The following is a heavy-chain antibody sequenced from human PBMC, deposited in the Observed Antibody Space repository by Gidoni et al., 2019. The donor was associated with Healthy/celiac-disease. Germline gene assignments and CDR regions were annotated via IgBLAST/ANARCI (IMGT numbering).Heavy chain of an antibody. CDR2: INHSGST. D-gene: IGHD2-21*02. J-gene: IGHJ3*02. V-gene: IGHV4-34*01. Sequence: QVQLQQWGAGLLKPSETLSLTCAVYGGSFSGYYWSWIRQPPGKGLEWIGEINHSGSTNYNPSLKSRVTISVDTSKNQFSLKLSSVTAADTAVYYCARDDGFPTKSPMKNCGGDCIPTPDAFDIWGQGTMVTVSS. CDR3: ARDDGFPTKSPMKNCGGDCIPTPDAFDI. CDR1: GGSFSGYY.